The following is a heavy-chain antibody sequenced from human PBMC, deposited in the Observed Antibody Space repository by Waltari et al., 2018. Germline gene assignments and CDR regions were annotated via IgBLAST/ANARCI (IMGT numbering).Heavy chain of an antibody. CDR3: ARPRINVLDAFDI. J-gene: IGHJ3*02. CDR2: IYHSGST. D-gene: IGHD3-10*02. Sequence: VQLQESGPGLVKPSETLSLTCAVSGYSISRGYHWGWIRQPPGKGLEWIGSIYHSGSTYYNPSLKSRVTISVDTSKNQFSLKLSSVTAADTAVYYCARPRINVLDAFDIWGQGTMVTVSS. CDR1: GYSISRGYH. V-gene: IGHV4-38-2*01.